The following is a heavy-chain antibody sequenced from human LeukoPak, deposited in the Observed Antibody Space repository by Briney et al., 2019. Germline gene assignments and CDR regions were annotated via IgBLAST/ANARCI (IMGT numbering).Heavy chain of an antibody. CDR2: IYYSGST. CDR1: GGSISSGDYY. V-gene: IGHV4-30-4*01. D-gene: IGHD2-2*01. J-gene: IGHJ5*02. Sequence: SQTLSLTCTVSGGSISSGDYYWSWIRQPPGKGLEWIGYIYYSGSTYYNPSLKSRVTISVDTSKNQFSLKLSSVTAADTAVYHCARGFDCSSTSCLWFDPRGQGTLVTVSS. CDR3: ARGFDCSSTSCLWFDP.